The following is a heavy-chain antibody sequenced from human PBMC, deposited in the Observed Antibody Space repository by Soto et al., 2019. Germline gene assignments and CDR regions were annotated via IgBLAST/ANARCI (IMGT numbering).Heavy chain of an antibody. Sequence: EVQLVESGGGLIQPGGSLRLSCAASGFTFSDHQMNWVRQAPGRGLEWVSVIYSGGTTYYGDSVKGRLTISTDNSKNTLYLQMNSLRTEDTALYYCARAGAPFHSDSTGYWGFDYWGQGTLVTVSS. V-gene: IGHV3-53*01. J-gene: IGHJ4*02. CDR3: ARAGAPFHSDSTGYWGFDY. CDR1: GFTFSDHQ. D-gene: IGHD3-9*01. CDR2: IYSGGTT.